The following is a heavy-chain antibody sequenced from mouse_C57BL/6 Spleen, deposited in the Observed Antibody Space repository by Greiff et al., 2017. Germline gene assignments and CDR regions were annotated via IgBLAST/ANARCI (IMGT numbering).Heavy chain of an antibody. CDR2: INPNNGGT. Sequence: VQLKQSGPELVKPGASVKIPCKASGYTFTDYNMDWVKQSHGKSLEWIGDINPNNGGTIYNQKFKGKATLTVDKSSSTAYMELRSLTSEDTAVXYCARRDPPYWYFDVWGTGTTVTVSS. D-gene: IGHD3-3*01. V-gene: IGHV1-18*01. CDR1: GYTFTDYN. CDR3: ARRDPPYWYFDV. J-gene: IGHJ1*03.